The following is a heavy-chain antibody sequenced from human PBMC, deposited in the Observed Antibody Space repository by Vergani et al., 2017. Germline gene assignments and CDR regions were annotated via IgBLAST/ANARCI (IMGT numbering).Heavy chain of an antibody. CDR2: INPSGGST. V-gene: IGHV1-46*03. CDR3: ATVTTSVSYYYYYYMDV. Sequence: QVQLVQSGAEVKKPGASVKVSCKASGYTFTSYAMHWVRQAPGQRLEWMGIINPSGGSTSYAQKFQGRVTITADESTSTAYMELSSLRSEDTAVYYCATVTTSVSYYYYYYMDVWGKGP. D-gene: IGHD4-17*01. CDR1: GYTFTSYA. J-gene: IGHJ6*03.